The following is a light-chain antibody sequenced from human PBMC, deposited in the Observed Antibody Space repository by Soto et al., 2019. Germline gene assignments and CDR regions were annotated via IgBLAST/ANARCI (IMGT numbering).Light chain of an antibody. CDR2: DAF. CDR3: QQRYNWPLIT. Sequence: EIVLTQSPATLSLSPGERATLSCRASQSVRTNLAWYQQKVGQAPRLLIYDAFKRATGIPARFSGSGSGTDFTLTISSLEPEDFAVYYCQQRYNWPLITFGQGTRLEIK. CDR1: QSVRTN. V-gene: IGKV3-11*01. J-gene: IGKJ5*01.